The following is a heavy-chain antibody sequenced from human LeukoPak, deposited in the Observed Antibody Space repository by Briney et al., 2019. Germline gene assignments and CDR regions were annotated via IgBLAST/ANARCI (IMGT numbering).Heavy chain of an antibody. CDR2: IRYDGSNK. J-gene: IGHJ4*02. CDR3: ARVRTVHYGSGVITY. CDR1: GFIFSSYG. V-gene: IGHV3-30*02. D-gene: IGHD3-10*01. Sequence: GGSLRLSCAASGFIFSSYGLYWVRQAPGKGLEWVAFIRYDGSNKYYADSVKGRFTISRDNSKNTLYLQMNSLRAEDTAVYYCARVRTVHYGSGVITYWGQGTLVTVSS.